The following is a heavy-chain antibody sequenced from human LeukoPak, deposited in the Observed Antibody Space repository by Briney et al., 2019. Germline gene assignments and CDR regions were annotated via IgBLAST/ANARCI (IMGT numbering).Heavy chain of an antibody. CDR3: ARPYYYGSGKFPSYYYMDV. Sequence: SETLSLTCAVYGGSFSGYYWSWIRQPPGKGLEWIGEINHSGSTNYNPSLKSRATISVDTSKNQFSLKLSSVTAADTAVYYCARPYYYGSGKFPSYYYMDVWGKGTTVTISS. CDR2: INHSGST. D-gene: IGHD3-10*01. J-gene: IGHJ6*03. V-gene: IGHV4-34*01. CDR1: GGSFSGYY.